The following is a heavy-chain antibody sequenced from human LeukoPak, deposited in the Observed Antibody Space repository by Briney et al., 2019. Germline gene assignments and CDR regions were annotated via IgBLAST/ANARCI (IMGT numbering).Heavy chain of an antibody. Sequence: GGTLRLSCAASGFTFSSYGMSWVRQAPGKGLEWVSAISGSGGSTHYADSVKGRFTISRDNSKNTLYLQMNSLRAEDTAVYNCAKARSPDYYGSGSYYPPPYYFDYWGQGTLVTVSS. J-gene: IGHJ4*02. CDR3: AKARSPDYYGSGSYYPPPYYFDY. D-gene: IGHD3-10*01. CDR2: ISGSGGST. CDR1: GFTFSSYG. V-gene: IGHV3-23*01.